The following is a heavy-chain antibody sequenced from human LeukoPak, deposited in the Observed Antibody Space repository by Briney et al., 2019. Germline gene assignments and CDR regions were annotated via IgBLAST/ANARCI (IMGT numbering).Heavy chain of an antibody. J-gene: IGHJ3*02. CDR1: GGSISSYY. Sequence: PSETLSLTCTVSGGSISSYYWSWIRQPPGKGLEWIGYIYYSGSTNYNPSLKSRVTISVDTSKNQFSLKLSSVTAADTAVYYCAGRRYYDFWSAPLDAFDIWGQGTMVTVSS. CDR3: AGRRYYDFWSAPLDAFDI. D-gene: IGHD3-3*01. CDR2: IYYSGST. V-gene: IGHV4-59*01.